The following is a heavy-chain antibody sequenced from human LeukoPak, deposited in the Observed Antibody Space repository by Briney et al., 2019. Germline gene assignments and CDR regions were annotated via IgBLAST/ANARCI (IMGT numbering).Heavy chain of an antibody. CDR2: ISGSGVST. CDR3: ANHTGYYDSSVYYYNSEY. CDR1: GFTFSNYA. J-gene: IGHJ4*02. V-gene: IGHV3-23*01. D-gene: IGHD3-22*01. Sequence: GGSLRLSCAASGFTFSNYAMSWVRQAPGKGLEWVSGISGSGVSTYYADSVKGRFTVSRDNSKNTLFLQVNILRAEDTAVYYFANHTGYYDSSVYYYNSEYWGQRTQVTVSS.